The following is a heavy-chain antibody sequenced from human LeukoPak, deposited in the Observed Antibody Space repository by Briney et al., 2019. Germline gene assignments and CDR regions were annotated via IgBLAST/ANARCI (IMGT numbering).Heavy chain of an antibody. V-gene: IGHV1-69*13. J-gene: IGHJ5*02. D-gene: IGHD5-12*01. CDR1: GGTFSSYA. CDR3: AREFIVATEEVLSVANNWFDP. Sequence: SVKVSCKASGGTFSSYAISWVRQAPGQGLEWVGGIIPIFGTANYAQKFQGRVTITADESTSTAYMELSSLRSEDTAVYYCAREFIVATEEVLSVANNWFDPWGQGTLVTVSS. CDR2: IIPIFGTA.